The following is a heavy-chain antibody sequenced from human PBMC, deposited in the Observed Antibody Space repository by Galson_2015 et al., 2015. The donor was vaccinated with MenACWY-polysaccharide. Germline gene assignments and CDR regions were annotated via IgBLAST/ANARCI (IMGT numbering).Heavy chain of an antibody. CDR2: ISGSGGST. J-gene: IGHJ4*02. D-gene: IGHD5-18*01. Sequence: SLRLSCAASGFAFSSYAMSWVRQAPGKGLEWVSAISGSGGSTYYADSVKGRFTISRDNSKNTLYLQMNSLRAEDTAVYYCARTEHHSYGYLHYWGQGTLVTVSS. CDR1: GFAFSSYA. CDR3: ARTEHHSYGYLHY. V-gene: IGHV3-23*01.